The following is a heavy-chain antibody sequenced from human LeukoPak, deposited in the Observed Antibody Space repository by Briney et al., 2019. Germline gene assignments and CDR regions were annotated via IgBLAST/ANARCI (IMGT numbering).Heavy chain of an antibody. CDR3: AKSPSSKYFGVVKTYYFDY. D-gene: IGHD3-3*01. CDR1: GFTFSSYA. J-gene: IGHJ4*02. V-gene: IGHV3-23*01. Sequence: GGSLRLSCAASGFTFSSYAMSWVRQAPGKGLEWVSAISGSGGSTYYADSVKGRFTISRDNSKNTLYLQMNSLRAEDTAVYYCAKSPSSKYFGVVKTYYFDYWGQGTLVTVSS. CDR2: ISGSGGST.